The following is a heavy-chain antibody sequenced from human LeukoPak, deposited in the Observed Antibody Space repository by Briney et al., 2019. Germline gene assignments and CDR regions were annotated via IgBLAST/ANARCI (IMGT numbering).Heavy chain of an antibody. V-gene: IGHV4-59*01. J-gene: IGHJ4*02. Sequence: SETLSLTCTVSGGSISNYYWSWIRRPPGKGLEWIGYIYYSGRTNYNPSLKSRVTISVDTSKNQFSLQLSSVTAADTAVYYCTRESGPYCPFGYWGQGTLVVVPS. CDR3: TRESGPYCPFGY. D-gene: IGHD1-26*01. CDR1: GGSISNYY. CDR2: IYYSGRT.